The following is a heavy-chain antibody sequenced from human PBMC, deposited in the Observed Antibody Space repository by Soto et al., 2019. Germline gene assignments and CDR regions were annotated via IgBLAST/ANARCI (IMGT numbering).Heavy chain of an antibody. Sequence: ASVKVSCKASGYTFTSYYMHWVRQAPGQGLEWMGIINPSGGSTSYAQKFQGRVTMTRDTSTSTVYMELSSLRSEDTAVYYCARKRDYYDSSGWVDYFDYWGQGTLVTVSS. CDR2: INPSGGST. V-gene: IGHV1-46*01. CDR1: GYTFTSYY. D-gene: IGHD3-22*01. J-gene: IGHJ4*02. CDR3: ARKRDYYDSSGWVDYFDY.